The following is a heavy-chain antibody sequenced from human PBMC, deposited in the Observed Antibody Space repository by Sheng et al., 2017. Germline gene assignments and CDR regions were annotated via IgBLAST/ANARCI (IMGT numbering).Heavy chain of an antibody. Sequence: EVQLVESGGGLVKPGGSLRLSCAASGFTFSNAWMSWVRQAPGKGLEWVGRIKSKTDGGTTDYAAPVKGRFTISRDDSKNTLYLQMNSLKTEDTAVYYCTTAGGVVVIAPPDAFDIWGQGTMVTVSS. J-gene: IGHJ3*02. V-gene: IGHV3-15*01. CDR2: IKSKTDGGTT. D-gene: IGHD2-21*01. CDR1: GFTFSNAW. CDR3: TTAGGVVVIAPPDAFDI.